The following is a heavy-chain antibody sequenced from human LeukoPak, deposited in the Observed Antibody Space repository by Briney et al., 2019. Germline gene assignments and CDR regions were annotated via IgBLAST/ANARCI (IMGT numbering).Heavy chain of an antibody. V-gene: IGHV3-74*01. CDR2: INTDGSST. Sequence: GGSLRLSCAASGFTFSSYWMHWVRQAPGKGLVWVSRINTDGSSTSYADSVKGRFTISRDNAKNTLYLQMNSLRAEDTAVYYCARDIQQLVLDYWGQGTLVTVSS. CDR3: ARDIQQLVLDY. CDR1: GFTFSSYW. J-gene: IGHJ4*02. D-gene: IGHD6-13*01.